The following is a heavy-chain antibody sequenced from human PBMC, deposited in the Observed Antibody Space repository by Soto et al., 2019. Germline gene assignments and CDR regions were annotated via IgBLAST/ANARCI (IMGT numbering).Heavy chain of an antibody. CDR2: IYYSGST. V-gene: IGHV4-31*03. CDR3: ARTIVVVTAIDY. CDR1: GGSISSGGYY. D-gene: IGHD2-21*02. Sequence: SETLSLTCTVSGGSISSGGYYWSWIRQHPGKGLEWIGYIYYSGSTYYNPSLKSRVTISVDTSKNQFSLKLSSVTAADTAVYYCARTIVVVTAIDYWGQGTLVTVPQ. J-gene: IGHJ4*02.